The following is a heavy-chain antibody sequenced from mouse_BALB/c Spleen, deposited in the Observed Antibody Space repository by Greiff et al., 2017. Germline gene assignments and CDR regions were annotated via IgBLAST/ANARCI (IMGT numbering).Heavy chain of an antibody. Sequence: VQVVESGPGLVAPSQSLSITCTASGFSLTGYGVNWVRQPPGKGLEWLGMIWGDGSTDYNSALKSRLSISKDNSKSQVFLKMNSLQTDDTARYYCAREKLYYYAMDYWGQGTSVTVSS. V-gene: IGHV2-6-7*01. CDR1: GFSLTGYG. CDR3: AREKLYYYAMDY. J-gene: IGHJ4*01. CDR2: IWGDGST.